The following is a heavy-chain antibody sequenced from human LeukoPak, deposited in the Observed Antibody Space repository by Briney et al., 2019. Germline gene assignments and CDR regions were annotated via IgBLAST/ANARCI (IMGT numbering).Heavy chain of an antibody. D-gene: IGHD6-13*01. Sequence: GASVKVSCKASGYTFTGYYMHWVRQAPGQGLEWMGWINPNSGGTNYAQKFQGRVTMTRDTSISTAYMELSRLRSDDTAVYYCAREWGIAAAGPTMDVWGQGTTVTVSS. CDR3: AREWGIAAAGPTMDV. V-gene: IGHV1-2*02. J-gene: IGHJ6*02. CDR1: GYTFTGYY. CDR2: INPNSGGT.